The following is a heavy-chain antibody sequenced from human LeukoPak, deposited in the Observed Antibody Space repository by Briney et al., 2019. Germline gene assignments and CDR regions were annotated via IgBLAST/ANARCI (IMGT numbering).Heavy chain of an antibody. J-gene: IGHJ4*02. V-gene: IGHV3-43*02. CDR2: ISGDGGST. CDR3: AKAPENIAVAGTDY. D-gene: IGHD6-19*01. Sequence: GGSLRLSCAASGFTFSSYAMSWVRQAPGKGLEWVSLISGDGGSTYYADSVKGRFTISRDNSKNSLYLQMNSLRTEDTALYYCAKAPENIAVAGTDYWGQGTLVTVSS. CDR1: GFTFSSYA.